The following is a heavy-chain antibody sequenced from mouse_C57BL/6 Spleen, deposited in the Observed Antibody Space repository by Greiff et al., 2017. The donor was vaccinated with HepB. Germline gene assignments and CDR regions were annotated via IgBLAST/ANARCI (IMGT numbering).Heavy chain of an antibody. V-gene: IGHV1-82*01. Sequence: VKLQESGPELVKPGASVKISCKASGYAFSSSWMNWVKQRPGKGLEWIGRIYPGDGDTNYNGKFKGKATLTADKSSSTAYMHLSSLTSEDSAVYFCARRDYWGFDVWGTGTTVTVSS. CDR2: IYPGDGDT. CDR1: GYAFSSSW. J-gene: IGHJ1*03. CDR3: ARRDYWGFDV.